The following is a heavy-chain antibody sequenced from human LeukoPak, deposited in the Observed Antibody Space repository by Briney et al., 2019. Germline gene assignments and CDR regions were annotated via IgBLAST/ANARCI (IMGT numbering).Heavy chain of an antibody. CDR1: GLTFTSYW. V-gene: IGHV3-7*03. Sequence: GGSLRLSCAASGLTFTSYWMNWVRQAPGKGLEWVATIKEDGSEKYYVDSVKGRFTISRDNSNNTLFLHLNSLRGEDTAVYYCTRNSGWYGLSWGQGTLVTVSS. D-gene: IGHD6-19*01. CDR3: TRNSGWYGLS. CDR2: IKEDGSEK. J-gene: IGHJ1*01.